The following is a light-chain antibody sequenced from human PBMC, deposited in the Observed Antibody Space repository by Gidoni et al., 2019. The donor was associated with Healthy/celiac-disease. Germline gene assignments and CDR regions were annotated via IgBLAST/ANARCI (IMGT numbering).Light chain of an antibody. Sequence: EIVLTQSPSTLSLSPGERATLSCRASQSVSSYLAWYQQKPGQAPRLLIYDASNRSTGIPARCSGSGSGTDFTLTISSIEPEDFAVYYCQQRSNWPLGITFGQGTRLEIK. J-gene: IGKJ5*01. CDR3: QQRSNWPLGIT. CDR1: QSVSSY. CDR2: DAS. V-gene: IGKV3-11*01.